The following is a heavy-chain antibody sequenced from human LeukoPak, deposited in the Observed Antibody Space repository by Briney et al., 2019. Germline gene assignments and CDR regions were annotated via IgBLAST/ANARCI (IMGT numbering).Heavy chain of an antibody. V-gene: IGHV4-38-2*02. D-gene: IGHD3-22*01. CDR2: IYQSGHT. CDR1: DYSINSGYY. J-gene: IGHJ3*02. Sequence: SETLSLTCSVSDYSINSGYYWGWIRQPPGKGLEWIGSIYQSGHTYYNPSLKSRVTISVDTSKNQFSLKLSSVTAADAAVYYCARHRRSWGVVVISAAFDIWGQGTMVTVSS. CDR3: ARHRRSWGVVVISAAFDI.